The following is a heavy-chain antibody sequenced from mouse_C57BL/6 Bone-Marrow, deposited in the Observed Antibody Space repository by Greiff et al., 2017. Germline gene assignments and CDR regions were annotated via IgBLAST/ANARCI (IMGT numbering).Heavy chain of an antibody. CDR1: GFTFSSYG. D-gene: IGHD1-1*01. V-gene: IGHV5-6*02. CDR3: ARRGHYYGSRNWYFDV. J-gene: IGHJ1*03. Sequence: EVKLVESGGDLVKPGGSLKLSCAASGFTFSSYGMSWVRQTPDKRLEWVATISSGGSYTSYPDSVKGRFTISRDNAKNTLYLQMSSLKSEDTAMYYCARRGHYYGSRNWYFDVWGTGTTVTVSS. CDR2: ISSGGSYT.